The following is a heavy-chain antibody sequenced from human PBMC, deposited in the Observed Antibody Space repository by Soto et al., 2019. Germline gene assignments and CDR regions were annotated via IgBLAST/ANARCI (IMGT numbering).Heavy chain of an antibody. Sequence: GGSLRLSCTASGFTFNRHAMTWVRQAPGKGLEWVSGLSDSGGSIYYADSVKGRFTISRDNSMNTLYLQMNTLRAEDTAVYYCAKSTRNYITMVRGVTYPFFDYWGQGTLVTVSS. V-gene: IGHV3-23*01. D-gene: IGHD3-10*01. CDR1: GFTFNRHA. CDR3: AKSTRNYITMVRGVTYPFFDY. J-gene: IGHJ4*02. CDR2: LSDSGGSI.